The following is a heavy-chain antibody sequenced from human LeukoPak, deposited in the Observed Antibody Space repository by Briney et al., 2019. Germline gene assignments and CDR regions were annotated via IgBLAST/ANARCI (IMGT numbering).Heavy chain of an antibody. CDR3: ARWSRDAFDI. Sequence: GGSLRLSCAASGFTFSSYWMHWVRQAPRKGLVWVSRINTDGSSTSYADSVKGRFTISRDNAKNTLYLQMNSLRAEDTAVYYCARWSRDAFDIWGQGTMVTVSS. CDR2: INTDGSST. CDR1: GFTFSSYW. V-gene: IGHV3-74*01. J-gene: IGHJ3*02.